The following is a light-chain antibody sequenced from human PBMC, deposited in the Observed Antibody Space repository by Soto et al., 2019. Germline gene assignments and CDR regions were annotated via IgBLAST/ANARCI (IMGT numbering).Light chain of an antibody. J-gene: IGKJ1*01. CDR1: QGIGNY. CDR3: QRYNTGT. Sequence: DIQMTQSPSSLSASVGDRVTITCRASQGIGNYLAWYQQKPGKVPRLLIYTASILQSGVPSRFSGSGSGTDFTLTISGLQPEDVATYYCQRYNTGTFGQGTKVEIK. V-gene: IGKV1-27*01. CDR2: TAS.